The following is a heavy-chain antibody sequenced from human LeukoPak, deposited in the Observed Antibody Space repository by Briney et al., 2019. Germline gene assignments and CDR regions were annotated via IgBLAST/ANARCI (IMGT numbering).Heavy chain of an antibody. CDR1: GGTFSSYA. CDR3: ASSIFGVANFDY. D-gene: IGHD3-3*01. J-gene: IGHJ4*02. V-gene: IGHV1-69*05. CDR2: IIPIFGTA. Sequence: SVKDSCKASGGTFSSYAISWVRQAPGQGLEWMGGIIPIFGTANYAQKFQGRVTITTDESTSTAYMELSSLRSEDTAVYYCASSIFGVANFDYWGQGTLVTVSS.